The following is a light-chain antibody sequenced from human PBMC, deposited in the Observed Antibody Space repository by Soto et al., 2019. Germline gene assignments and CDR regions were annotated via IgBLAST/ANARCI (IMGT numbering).Light chain of an antibody. V-gene: IGKV2D-29*01. CDR1: QSLLYSDGRTY. CDR3: IQSIQLPIT. J-gene: IGKJ4*01. Sequence: DVGLTQTPRSLSVTPGQPASISCKSSQSLLYSDGRTYVYWYLQKPGQPPQLLIHEVSNRFSGVPDRISGSGSETDFTLQISRVEAEDGGVYYCIQSIQLPITFGGGTNVEIK. CDR2: EVS.